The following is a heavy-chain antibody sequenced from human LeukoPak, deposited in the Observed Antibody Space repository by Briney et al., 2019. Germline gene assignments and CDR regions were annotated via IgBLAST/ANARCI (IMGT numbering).Heavy chain of an antibody. CDR2: ISYDGSNK. CDR3: AKDPSLDCSSTSCYVDY. J-gene: IGHJ4*02. V-gene: IGHV3-30*18. Sequence: GRSLRLSCAASGFTFSTYGMHWVRQAPGKGLEWVALISYDGSNKDYADSVKGRFTISRDNSKNTLYLQMNSLRAGDTAVYYCAKDPSLDCSSTSCYVDYWGQGTLVTVSS. CDR1: GFTFSTYG. D-gene: IGHD2-2*01.